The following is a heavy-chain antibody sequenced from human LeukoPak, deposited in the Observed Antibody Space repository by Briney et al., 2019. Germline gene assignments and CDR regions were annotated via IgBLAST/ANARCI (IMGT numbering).Heavy chain of an antibody. CDR2: ISGSGGST. D-gene: IGHD3-10*01. CDR1: GLTFSSYA. CDR3: AKDRCYGSGSLYYFDY. J-gene: IGHJ4*02. Sequence: GGSLRLTCAASGLTFSSYAMSWVRPARGRELEWVSAISGSGGSTYYADSVKGRFTISRDNSKNTLYLQMNSLRAEDTAVYYCAKDRCYGSGSLYYFDYWGQGTLVTVSS. V-gene: IGHV3-23*01.